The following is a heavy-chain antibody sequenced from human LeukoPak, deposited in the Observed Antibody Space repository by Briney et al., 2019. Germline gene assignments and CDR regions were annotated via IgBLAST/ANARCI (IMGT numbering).Heavy chain of an antibody. J-gene: IGHJ6*04. CDR1: GFTFSNFW. CDR2: ISSSGSTI. V-gene: IGHV3-48*04. CDR3: AELGITMIGGV. D-gene: IGHD3-10*02. Sequence: GGSLRLSCAASGFTFSNFWMAWVRQAPGKGLEWVSYISSSGSTIYYADSVKGRFTISRDNAKNSLYLQMNSLRAEDTAVYYCAELGITMIGGVWGKGTTVTISS.